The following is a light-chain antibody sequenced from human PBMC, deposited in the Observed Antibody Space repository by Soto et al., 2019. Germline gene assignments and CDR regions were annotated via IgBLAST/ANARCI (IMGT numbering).Light chain of an antibody. CDR2: GNS. J-gene: IGLJ1*01. CDR3: QSYDSSLSVNYV. V-gene: IGLV1-40*01. CDR1: SSNIGAGYD. Sequence: QSVLTQPPSVSGAPGQRVTISCTGSSSNIGAGYDVHWYQQLPGTAPKLLIYGNSNRHSGVPDRFYGSKSGTSASLAITGLQAEDEADYYCQSYDSSLSVNYVFGTGTKLTVL.